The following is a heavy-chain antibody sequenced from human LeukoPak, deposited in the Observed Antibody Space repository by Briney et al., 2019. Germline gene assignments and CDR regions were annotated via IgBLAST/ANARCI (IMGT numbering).Heavy chain of an antibody. J-gene: IGHJ4*02. CDR2: ISYGGSNK. V-gene: IGHV3-30*18. D-gene: IGHD6-13*01. CDR1: GFTFSSYG. CDR3: AKEQQLVKGVIDY. Sequence: GGSLRLSCAASGFTFSSYGMHWVRQAPGKGLEWVAVISYGGSNKYYADSVKGRFTISRDNSKNTLYLQMNSLRAEDTAVYYCAKEQQLVKGVIDYWGQGTLVTVSS.